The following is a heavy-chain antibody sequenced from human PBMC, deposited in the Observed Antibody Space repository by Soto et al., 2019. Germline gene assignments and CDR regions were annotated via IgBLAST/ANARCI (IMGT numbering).Heavy chain of an antibody. Sequence: QPGGSLRLSCAASGFTFSSYGMHWVRQAPGKGLEWVAVISYDGSNKYYADSVKGRFTISRDNSKNTLYLQMNSLRAEDTAVYYCAKDLYRWGQGTLVTVSS. CDR3: AKDLYR. CDR2: ISYDGSNK. V-gene: IGHV3-30*18. CDR1: GFTFSSYG. J-gene: IGHJ4*02. D-gene: IGHD2-8*01.